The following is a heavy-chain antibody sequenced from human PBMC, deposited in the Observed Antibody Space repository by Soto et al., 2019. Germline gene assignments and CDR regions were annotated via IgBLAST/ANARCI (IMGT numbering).Heavy chain of an antibody. CDR2: LYSGGST. CDR1: GFTVSDYY. V-gene: IGHV3-53*01. J-gene: IGHJ4*02. Sequence: DVQLVESGGGLVQPGGSLRLSCAASGFTVSDYYMTWVRQAPGKGLEWVSLLYSGGSTIYADSVKGRLTISRDSSKNTLYLQMNSLRVEDTAVYYCARATVGASDFGFDSWGQGTLVTVSS. D-gene: IGHD1-26*01. CDR3: ARATVGASDFGFDS.